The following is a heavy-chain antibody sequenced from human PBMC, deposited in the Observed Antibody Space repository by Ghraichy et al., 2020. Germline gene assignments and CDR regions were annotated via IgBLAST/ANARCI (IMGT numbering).Heavy chain of an antibody. D-gene: IGHD3-10*01. CDR1: GGTFSSYT. Sequence: SVKVSCKASGGTFSSYTISWVRQAPGQGLEWMGRIIPILGIANYAQKFQGRVTITADKSTSTAYMELSSLRSEDTAVYYCARDPPAYGSGSEYFPGDYWGQGTLVTVSS. CDR2: IIPILGIA. V-gene: IGHV1-69*04. J-gene: IGHJ4*02. CDR3: ARDPPAYGSGSEYFPGDY.